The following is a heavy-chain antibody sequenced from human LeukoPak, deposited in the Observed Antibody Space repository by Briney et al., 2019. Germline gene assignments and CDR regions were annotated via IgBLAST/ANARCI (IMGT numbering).Heavy chain of an antibody. D-gene: IGHD4/OR15-4a*01. CDR1: GLSFSDSY. V-gene: IGHV3-11*01. J-gene: IGHJ4*02. CDR3: GRDPDYGDPY. Sequence: PGGSLRLSCSASGLSFSDSYMSWFRLSPEKGLEWIAYITSSGTTTEYADSVKGRFTISRVNAKNSLYLQMNSLRPEDTAVYYCGRDPDYGDPYWGQGTLVTVSS. CDR2: ITSSGTTT.